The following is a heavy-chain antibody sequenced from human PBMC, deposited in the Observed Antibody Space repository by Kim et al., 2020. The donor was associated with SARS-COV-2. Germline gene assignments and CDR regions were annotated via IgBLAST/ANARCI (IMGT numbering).Heavy chain of an antibody. D-gene: IGHD1-1*01. CDR3: ARRSTIGFDF. J-gene: IGHJ5*01. Sequence: SDTLSLTCTVSNDSIYTRNWWSWVRQPPGKGLEWIGEIFYSGATTYSPSLKSRLIISVEKSKNQFYLRLNSVTSADTAVYYCARRSTIGFDFWGQGILVTVSS. CDR1: NDSIYTRNW. V-gene: IGHV4-4*02. CDR2: IFYSGAT.